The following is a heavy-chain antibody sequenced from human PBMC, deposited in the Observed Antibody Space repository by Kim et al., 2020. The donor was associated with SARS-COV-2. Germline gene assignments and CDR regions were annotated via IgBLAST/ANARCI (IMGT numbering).Heavy chain of an antibody. J-gene: IGHJ6*02. D-gene: IGHD3-3*01. CDR1: GFTFSSYG. Sequence: GGSLRLSCAASGFTFSSYGMHWVRQAPGKGLEWVAVISYDGSNKYYADSVKGRFTISRDNSKNTLYLQMNSLRAEDTAVYYCEKAIRSITIFGVVTRDHYYYYGMDVWGQGTTVTVSS. V-gene: IGHV3-30*18. CDR2: ISYDGSNK. CDR3: EKAIRSITIFGVVTRDHYYYYGMDV.